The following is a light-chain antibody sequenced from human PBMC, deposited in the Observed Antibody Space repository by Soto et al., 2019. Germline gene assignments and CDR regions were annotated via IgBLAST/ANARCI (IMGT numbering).Light chain of an antibody. Sequence: EIALTQSPDTLSLSPGERATLSCRASQSVSSYLAWYQQKPGQAPRLLIYGASSRATGVPARFSGSGSGTELTLTISSLQSEDFAVYYCQQYYHWPRTFGQGTKVDIK. CDR2: GAS. V-gene: IGKV3D-15*01. CDR3: QQYYHWPRT. J-gene: IGKJ1*01. CDR1: QSVSSY.